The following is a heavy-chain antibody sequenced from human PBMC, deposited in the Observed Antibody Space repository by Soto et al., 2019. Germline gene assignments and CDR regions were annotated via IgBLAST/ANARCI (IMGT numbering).Heavy chain of an antibody. V-gene: IGHV3-74*01. Sequence: GGSLRLSCAASGFTFSNHCMHWVRQAPGKGLVWVSLISSDGTTTSYADSVKGRFAISRDNAKNTLYLQMNSLSAEDTAVYYFARRIAAGTFYKFDDWGQGTLVTVPS. CDR2: ISSDGTTT. J-gene: IGHJ4*02. CDR1: GFTFSNHC. D-gene: IGHD6-13*01. CDR3: ARRIAAGTFYKFDD.